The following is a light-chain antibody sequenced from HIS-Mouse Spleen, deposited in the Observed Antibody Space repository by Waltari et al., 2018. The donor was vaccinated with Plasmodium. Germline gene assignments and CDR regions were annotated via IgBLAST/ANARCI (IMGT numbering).Light chain of an antibody. CDR2: KDS. CDR1: ALPKQY. CDR3: QSADSSGTPNWV. Sequence: SYELTQPPSVSVSPGQTARITCSGDALPKQYAYWYQQEPGQAPELVIYKDSERPSGVPERFSGSSSGTTVTLTISGVQAEDEADYYCQSADSSGTPNWVFGGGTKLTVL. J-gene: IGLJ3*02. V-gene: IGLV3-25*03.